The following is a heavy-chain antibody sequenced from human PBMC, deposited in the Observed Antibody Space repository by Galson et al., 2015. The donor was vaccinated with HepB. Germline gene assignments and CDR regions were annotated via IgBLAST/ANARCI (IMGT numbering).Heavy chain of an antibody. CDR2: ISSSSTI. CDR3: ARGLQYCSSTSCYKQGAFDI. CDR1: GFTFSSYS. J-gene: IGHJ3*02. D-gene: IGHD2-2*02. V-gene: IGHV3-48*01. Sequence: SLRLSCAASGFTFSSYSMNWVRQAPGKGLEWVSYISSSSTIYYADSVKGRFTISRDNAKNSLYLQMNSLRAEDTAVYYCARGLQYCSSTSCYKQGAFDIWGQGTMVTVSS.